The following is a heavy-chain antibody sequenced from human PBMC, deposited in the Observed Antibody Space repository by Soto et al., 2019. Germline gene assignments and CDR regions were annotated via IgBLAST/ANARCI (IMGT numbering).Heavy chain of an antibody. J-gene: IGHJ6*02. CDR1: GGTYSSYA. CDR3: ARAYYYGSGSYYRYGMDV. Sequence: SVKVSCKASGGTYSSYAISWVRQAPGQGLEWMGGIIPIFGTANYAQKFQGRVTITADESTSTAYMELSSLRSEDTAVYYCARAYYYGSGSYYRYGMDVWGQGTTVTVSS. CDR2: IIPIFGTA. D-gene: IGHD3-10*01. V-gene: IGHV1-69*13.